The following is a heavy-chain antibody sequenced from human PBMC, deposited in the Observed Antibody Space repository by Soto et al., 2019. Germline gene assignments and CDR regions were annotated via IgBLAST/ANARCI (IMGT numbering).Heavy chain of an antibody. CDR3: ARAGSYCSGGSCSFAY. D-gene: IGHD2-15*01. J-gene: IGHJ4*02. Sequence: ASVKVSCKTSGYTFSGHFLQWVRQAPGAGPEWMGWINPNTGNTKYGQKFEGRVTMTRDMSSSTAYMELTRLTVDDTAVYFCARAGSYCSGGSCSFAYWGQGSPVTVS. V-gene: IGHV1-2*02. CDR2: INPNTGNT. CDR1: GYTFSGHF.